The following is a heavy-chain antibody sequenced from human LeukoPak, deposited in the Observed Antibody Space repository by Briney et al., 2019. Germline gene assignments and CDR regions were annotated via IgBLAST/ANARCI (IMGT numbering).Heavy chain of an antibody. CDR3: ARLVGDVTTWDC. V-gene: IGHV3-7*03. CDR1: GFSSSNYW. J-gene: IGHJ4*02. D-gene: IGHD1-26*01. Sequence: GGSLRLSCTASGFSSSNYWMSWVRQAPGKGLEWVASIKQDESEKYYVDSVKGRFTTSRDNAKSSLYLQMNALRGEDTAVYYCARLVGDVTTWDCWGQGTLVTVSS. CDR2: IKQDESEK.